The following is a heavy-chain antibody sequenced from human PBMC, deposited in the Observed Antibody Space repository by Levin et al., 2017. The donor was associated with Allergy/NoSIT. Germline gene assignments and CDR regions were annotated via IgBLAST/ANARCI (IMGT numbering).Heavy chain of an antibody. CDR1: GGTFSSYA. J-gene: IGHJ6*03. D-gene: IGHD3-3*01. Sequence: ASVKVSCKASGGTFSSYAISWVRQAPGQGLEWMGGIIPIFGTANYAQKFQGRVTITADKSTSTAYMELSSLRSEDTAVYYCARGRVTENYDFWSGYNYYYYYYMDVWGKGTTVTVSS. CDR2: IIPIFGTA. CDR3: ARGRVTENYDFWSGYNYYYYYYMDV. V-gene: IGHV1-69*06.